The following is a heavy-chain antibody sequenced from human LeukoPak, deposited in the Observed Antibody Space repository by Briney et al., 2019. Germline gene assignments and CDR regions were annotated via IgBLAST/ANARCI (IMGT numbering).Heavy chain of an antibody. V-gene: IGHV1-8*01. CDR2: MNPNSGNT. J-gene: IGHJ6*03. D-gene: IGHD3-3*01. CDR1: GYTFTSYD. Sequence: ASVKVSCKASGYTFTSYDINWVRQATGQGLEWMGWMNPNSGNTGYAQKFQGRVTITRNTSISTAYMELSSLRSEDTAVYYCARGTRITIFGVVKSYYMDVWGKGTTVTVSS. CDR3: ARGTRITIFGVVKSYYMDV.